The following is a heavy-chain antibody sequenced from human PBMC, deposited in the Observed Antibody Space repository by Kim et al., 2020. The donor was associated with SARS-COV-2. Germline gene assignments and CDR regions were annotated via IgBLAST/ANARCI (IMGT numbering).Heavy chain of an antibody. CDR2: IKSDGSCT. CDR1: GFTFSRYW. V-gene: IGHV3-74*01. Sequence: GGSLRLSCAASGFTFSRYWMHWLRQAPGKGLEWVSRIKSDGSCTRYADSVEGRFTISRDNGKNTLYLQMNSLGAEDTAMYYCARDSANYSFDIWGQGTLVTVSS. CDR3: ARDSANYSFDI. D-gene: IGHD1-26*01. J-gene: IGHJ4*02.